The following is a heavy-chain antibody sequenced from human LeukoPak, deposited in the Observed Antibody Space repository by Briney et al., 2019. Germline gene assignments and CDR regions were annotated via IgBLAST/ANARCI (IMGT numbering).Heavy chain of an antibody. CDR2: IYWDDDK. CDR3: AHRSAPSRYYDFWSGSYFDY. Sequence: SGPTLVKPTQTLTLTCTFSGFSLSTSGVGVGWIRQPPGKALEWLALIYWDDDKRYSPSLKSRLTITKDTSKNQVVLTMTNMDPVDTATYYCAHRSAPSRYYDFWSGSYFDYWGQGTLVTVSS. J-gene: IGHJ4*02. CDR1: GFSLSTSGVG. V-gene: IGHV2-5*02. D-gene: IGHD3-3*01.